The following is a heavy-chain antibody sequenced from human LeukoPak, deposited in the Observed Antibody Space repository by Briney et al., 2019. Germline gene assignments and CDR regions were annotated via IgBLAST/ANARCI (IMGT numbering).Heavy chain of an antibody. Sequence: GRSLRLSCAASGFTFSSHAMHWVRQAPGKGLEWVAVISYDGSNKYYADSVKGRFTISRDNSKNTLYLQMNSLRAEDTAVNYCARETAGGDFDYWGQGTLVTVSS. J-gene: IGHJ4*02. V-gene: IGHV3-30-3*01. CDR2: ISYDGSNK. CDR1: GFTFSSHA. D-gene: IGHD2-21*01. CDR3: ARETAGGDFDY.